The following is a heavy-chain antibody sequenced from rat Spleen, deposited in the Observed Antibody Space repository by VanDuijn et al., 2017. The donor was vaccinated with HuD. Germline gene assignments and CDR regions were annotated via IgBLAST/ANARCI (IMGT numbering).Heavy chain of an antibody. CDR2: ISGSSGTI. V-gene: IGHV5-34*01. D-gene: IGHD2-2*01. J-gene: IGHJ3*01. CDR1: GFTFSDYG. CDR3: ASGIPRWFAY. Sequence: EVQLVESGGGLVQPGRSLKLSCVASGFTFSDYGMNRIRQAPGKGLEWVAYISGSSGTIYYADTVKGRFTISRDNAKNTLHLQLSSLRSEDTAFYYCASGIPRWFAYWGQGTLVTVSS.